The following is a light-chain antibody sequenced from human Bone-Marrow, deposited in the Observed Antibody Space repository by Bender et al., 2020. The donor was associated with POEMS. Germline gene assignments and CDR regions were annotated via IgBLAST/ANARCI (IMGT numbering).Light chain of an antibody. CDR2: EVS. Sequence: QSALIQPTSVSGSPGQSITISCIGTSSDLGDYNYVSWYQLHPGKVPKLMIYEVSNRPSGVPARFSGSKSGTSASLAISDIQSEDEGDYYCSSWDDSLSGWVFGGGTKLTVL. V-gene: IGLV2-14*01. CDR1: SSDLGDYNY. CDR3: SSWDDSLSGWV. J-gene: IGLJ3*02.